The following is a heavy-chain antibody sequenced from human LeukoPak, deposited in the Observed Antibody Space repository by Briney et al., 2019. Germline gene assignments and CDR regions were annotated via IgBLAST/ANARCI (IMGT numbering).Heavy chain of an antibody. D-gene: IGHD4-17*01. V-gene: IGHV1-2*02. J-gene: IGHJ4*02. CDR3: ARGALDPETVTNYFEY. CDR2: INPKSGGT. CDR1: GYTFSDHY. Sequence: VASVKVSCKASGYTFSDHYMQWVRQAPGHGFEWLGWINPKSGGTSYARKFRGRVTMTRDMSHSTAYMELSRLTYDDTAVYYCARGALDPETVTNYFEYWAQGTLVTVSS.